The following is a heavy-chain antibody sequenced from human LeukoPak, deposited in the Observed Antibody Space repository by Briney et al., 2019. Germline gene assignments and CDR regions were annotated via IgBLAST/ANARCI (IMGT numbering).Heavy chain of an antibody. D-gene: IGHD3-9*01. J-gene: IGHJ4*02. CDR1: GGSFSGYY. CDR3: ARGQDILTGYYEN. CDR2: INHSGST. V-gene: IGHV4-34*01. Sequence: SETLSLTCAVYGGSFSGYYWSWIRQPPGKGLEWIGEINHSGSTNYNPSLKSRVTISVDTSKNQFSLKLSSVTAADTAVYYCARGQDILTGYYENWGQGTLVTVSS.